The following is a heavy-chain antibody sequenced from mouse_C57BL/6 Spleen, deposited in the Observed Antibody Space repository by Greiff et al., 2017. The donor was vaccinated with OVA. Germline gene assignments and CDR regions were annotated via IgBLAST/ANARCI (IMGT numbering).Heavy chain of an antibody. J-gene: IGHJ3*01. CDR3: ARGGDGYYAWFAY. Sequence: QVQLQQPGAELVMPGASVKLSCKASGYTFTSYWMHWVKQRPGQVLEWIGEIDPSDSYTNYNQKFKGKSTLTVDKSSSTAYMQLSSLTSEDSAVYYCARGGDGYYAWFAYWGQGTLVTVSA. CDR2: IDPSDSYT. D-gene: IGHD2-3*01. CDR1: GYTFTSYW. V-gene: IGHV1-69*01.